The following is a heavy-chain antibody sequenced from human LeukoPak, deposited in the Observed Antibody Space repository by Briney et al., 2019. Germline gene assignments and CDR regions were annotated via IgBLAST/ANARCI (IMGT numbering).Heavy chain of an antibody. D-gene: IGHD2-2*01. CDR1: EFTFSSYW. V-gene: IGHV3-74*01. J-gene: IGHJ4*02. CDR2: INSDGSST. CDR3: AARGYCSSTSCLLEY. Sequence: GGSLRLSCAASEFTFSSYWMHWVRQAPGKGLVWVSRINSDGSSTSHADSVKGRFTISRDNAKNTLYLQMNSLRAEDTAVYYCAARGYCSSTSCLLEYWGQGTLVTVSS.